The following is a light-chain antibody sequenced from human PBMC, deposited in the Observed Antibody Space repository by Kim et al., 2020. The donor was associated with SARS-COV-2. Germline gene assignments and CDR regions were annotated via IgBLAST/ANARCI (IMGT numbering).Light chain of an antibody. CDR1: QGISSY. CDR3: HHLNGPPLT. J-gene: IGKJ5*01. V-gene: IGKV1-9*01. Sequence: PSVGNRVTITCLASQGISSYLAWYQQKPGKAPKLLIYAASTLQSGVPSRFSGSGSGTDFTLTISSLQPEDFATYYCHHLNGPPLTFGQGTRLEIK. CDR2: AAS.